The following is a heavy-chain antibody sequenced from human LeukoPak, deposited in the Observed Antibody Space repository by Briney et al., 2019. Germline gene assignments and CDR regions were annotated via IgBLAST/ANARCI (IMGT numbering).Heavy chain of an antibody. CDR2: ISGSGGST. CDR3: ATSRYYYGSGSYYPDY. CDR1: GGSISSYY. V-gene: IGHV3-23*01. Sequence: ETLSLTCTVSGGSISSYYWSWIRQPPGKGLEWVSAISGSGGSTYYADSVKGRFTISRDNSKNTLYLQMNSLRAEDTAVYYCATSRYYYGSGSYYPDYWGQGTLVTVSS. J-gene: IGHJ4*02. D-gene: IGHD3-10*01.